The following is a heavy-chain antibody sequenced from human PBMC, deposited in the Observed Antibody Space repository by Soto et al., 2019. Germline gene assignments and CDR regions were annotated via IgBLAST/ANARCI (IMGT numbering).Heavy chain of an antibody. J-gene: IGHJ6*02. Sequence: PGESLKISCKGSGYSFTSYWISWVRQMPGKGLEWMGRIDPSDSYTNYSPSFQGHVTISADKSISTAYLQWSSLKASDTAMYYCAGRYYYDSSGYYYTDYYGMDVWGQGTTVTVS. CDR2: IDPSDSYT. CDR3: AGRYYYDSSGYYYTDYYGMDV. CDR1: GYSFTSYW. V-gene: IGHV5-10-1*01. D-gene: IGHD3-22*01.